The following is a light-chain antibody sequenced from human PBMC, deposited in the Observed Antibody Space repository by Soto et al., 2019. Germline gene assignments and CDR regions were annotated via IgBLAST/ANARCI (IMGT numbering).Light chain of an antibody. CDR3: QQYYDNPRT. V-gene: IGKV4-1*01. Sequence: DIVMTQSPDSLAVSLGERATINCKSSQSVLYSSNNKNYLAWYQQKPGQSPKLLIYWASTRESGVPDRFSGSGSGTDFTLTISSLQAEDVAVYYCQQYYDNPRTFGQGTKVEIK. J-gene: IGKJ1*01. CDR1: QSVLYSSNNKNY. CDR2: WAS.